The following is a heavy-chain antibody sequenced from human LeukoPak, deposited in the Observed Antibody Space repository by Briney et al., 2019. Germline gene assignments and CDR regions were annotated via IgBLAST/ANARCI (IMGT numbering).Heavy chain of an antibody. V-gene: IGHV3-23*01. CDR1: GFTFSSYA. D-gene: IGHD3-3*01. J-gene: IGHJ4*02. CDR2: ISGSGGST. CDR3: AKHSVPLYYDFWSGYLGYFDY. Sequence: PGGSLRLSCAASGFTFSSYAMSWVRQAPGKGLEWVSAISGSGGSTYYADSVKGRFTISRDNSKNTLYLQMNSLRAEDTAVYYCAKHSVPLYYDFWSGYLGYFDYWGQGTLVTVSS.